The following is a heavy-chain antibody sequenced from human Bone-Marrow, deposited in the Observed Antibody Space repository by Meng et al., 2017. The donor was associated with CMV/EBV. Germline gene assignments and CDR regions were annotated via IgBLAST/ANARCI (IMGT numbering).Heavy chain of an antibody. D-gene: IGHD3-3*01. CDR3: ARDRRLHSAFLRGYYTGSAFDI. CDR2: IYYSGST. J-gene: IGHJ3*02. V-gene: IGHV4-59*01. Sequence: SETLSLTCTVAGGSISSYYWSWIRQPTGKGLEWIGYIYYSGSTNYNTSLKRRVPIPVDTPKNQSTLKLSAVTAADTAVYYCARDRRLHSAFLRGYYTGSAFDIWGQGTMVTVSS. CDR1: GGSISSYY.